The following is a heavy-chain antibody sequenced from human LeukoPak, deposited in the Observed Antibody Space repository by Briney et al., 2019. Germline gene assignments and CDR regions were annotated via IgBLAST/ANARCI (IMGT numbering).Heavy chain of an antibody. V-gene: IGHV1-69*05. CDR1: GGTFISYA. CDR2: IIPIFGTA. J-gene: IGHJ4*02. CDR3: ARINGNYYESSGYPYFDY. D-gene: IGHD3-22*01. Sequence: ASVKVSCKDSGGTFISYAISWVRQAPGQGVEWMGGIIPIFGTANYAQKFQGRVTITTDESTSTAYMELSSLRSEDTAVYYCARINGNYYESSGYPYFDYWGQGTLVTVSS.